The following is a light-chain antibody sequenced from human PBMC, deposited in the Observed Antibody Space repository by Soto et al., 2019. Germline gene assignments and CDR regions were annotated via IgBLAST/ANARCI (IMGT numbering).Light chain of an antibody. Sequence: EIVLTQSPGTLSWSPGEIATLSCRASQSVSNNYLSWYQQKPGQAPRLLIYLASTRATGIPDRVSGSGAGTDFTLTISRREPGDLAGYSRQQHGDSAPQYTFGQGNKREIK. J-gene: IGKJ2*01. CDR3: QQHGDSAPQYT. V-gene: IGKV3-20*01. CDR1: QSVSNNY. CDR2: LAS.